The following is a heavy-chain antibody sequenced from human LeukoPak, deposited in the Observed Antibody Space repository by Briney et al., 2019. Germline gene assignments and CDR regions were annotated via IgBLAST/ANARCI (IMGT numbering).Heavy chain of an antibody. CDR1: GFRFNTYW. D-gene: IGHD6-19*01. CDR3: AKSGYSSGWIVSN. V-gene: IGHV3-7*01. Sequence: GGSLRLSCTASGFRFNTYWVNWVRQAPGKGLEGVASIKEDGSKKYYVDSVKGRFTISRDNPKNSLYLLMNSLRPEDTAVYYCAKSGYSSGWIVSNWGQGTLVTVSS. J-gene: IGHJ4*02. CDR2: IKEDGSKK.